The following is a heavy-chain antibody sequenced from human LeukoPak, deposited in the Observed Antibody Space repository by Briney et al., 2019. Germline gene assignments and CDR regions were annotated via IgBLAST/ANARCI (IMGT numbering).Heavy chain of an antibody. D-gene: IGHD2-2*02. V-gene: IGHV3-23*01. CDR3: AKDAVPASGVKLGYQLLYRGANYFDY. CDR2: ISGSGGST. Sequence: GGSLRLSCAASGFTFSSYAMSWVRQAPGKGLEWVSAISGSGGSTYYADSVKGRFTISRDNSKNTLYLQMNSLRAEDTAVYYCAKDAVPASGVKLGYQLLYRGANYFDYWGQGTLVTVSS. J-gene: IGHJ4*02. CDR1: GFTFSSYA.